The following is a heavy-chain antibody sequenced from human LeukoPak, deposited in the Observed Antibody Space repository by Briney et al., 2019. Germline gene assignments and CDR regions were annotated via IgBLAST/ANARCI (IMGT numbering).Heavy chain of an antibody. CDR1: GYTFTAYY. Sequence: ASVTVSCKASGYTFTAYYVHWVRQAPGQGLEWMGLINPNSGGTNYAQRFQGRVTMTRDTSISTAYMELSRLRSDDTAVYYCARDVAGTGYSYGYPPLDYWGQGTLVTVSS. CDR2: INPNSGGT. CDR3: ARDVAGTGYSYGYPPLDY. D-gene: IGHD5-18*01. J-gene: IGHJ4*02. V-gene: IGHV1-2*02.